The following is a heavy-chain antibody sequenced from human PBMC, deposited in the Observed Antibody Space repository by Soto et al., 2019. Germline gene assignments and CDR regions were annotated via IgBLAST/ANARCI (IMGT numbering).Heavy chain of an antibody. CDR2: IFYSGNT. CDR1: GGSLSFNY. J-gene: IGHJ4*02. V-gene: IGHV4-59*01. D-gene: IGHD3-10*01. Sequence: QVHLEESGPGLVKPSETLSLTCSVSGGSLSFNYWSWIRQVPGKGLEWIGYIFYSGNTNYNPSLKSRVTISVDTSKNHFSLNLRSLTAADTAVYYCARGRGNFDFWGQGTLVTVSS. CDR3: ARGRGNFDF.